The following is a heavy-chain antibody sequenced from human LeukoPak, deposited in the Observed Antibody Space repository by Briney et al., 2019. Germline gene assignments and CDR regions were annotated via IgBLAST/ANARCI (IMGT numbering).Heavy chain of an antibody. CDR3: ASGLFYGEASFDY. V-gene: IGHV4-59*01. J-gene: IGHJ4*02. CDR2: VYYSGTT. Sequence: SETLSLTCTVSGGSISNYYWNWIRQPPGKGLEWIGYVYYSGTTNYNPSLKSRVSMSVDTSKNQFSLKLSSVTAADTAVYYCASGLFYGEASFDYWGQGTLVTVSS. CDR1: GGSISNYY. D-gene: IGHD4-17*01.